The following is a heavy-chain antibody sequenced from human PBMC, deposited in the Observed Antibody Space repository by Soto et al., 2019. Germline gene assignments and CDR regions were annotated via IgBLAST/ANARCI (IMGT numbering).Heavy chain of an antibody. D-gene: IGHD6-19*01. Sequence: ASVKVSCKASGYTFTSYGISWVRQAPGQGLEWMGWISAYNGNTNYAQKLQGRVTMTTDTSTSTAYMELRSLRSDDTAVYYCARDPAPSSGWYYYYYVMDVWGQGTTDTVSS. CDR3: ARDPAPSSGWYYYYYVMDV. CDR1: GYTFTSYG. J-gene: IGHJ6*02. CDR2: ISAYNGNT. V-gene: IGHV1-18*01.